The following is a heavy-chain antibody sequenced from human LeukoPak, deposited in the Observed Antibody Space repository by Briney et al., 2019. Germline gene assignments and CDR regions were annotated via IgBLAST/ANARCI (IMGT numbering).Heavy chain of an antibody. CDR3: ARSRRGQQLGGGFDY. J-gene: IGHJ4*02. Sequence: GASVKVSCKASGYTFTGYYMHWVRQAPGQGLEWMGIINPSGGSTSYAQKFQGRVTMTRDMSTSTVYMELSSLRSEDTAVYYCARSRRGQQLGGGFDYWGQGTLVTLSS. CDR2: INPSGGST. D-gene: IGHD6-13*01. V-gene: IGHV1-46*01. CDR1: GYTFTGYY.